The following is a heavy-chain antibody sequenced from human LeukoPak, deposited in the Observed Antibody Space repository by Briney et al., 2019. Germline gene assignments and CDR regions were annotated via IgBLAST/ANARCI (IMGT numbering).Heavy chain of an antibody. CDR2: ISGSGGSA. CDR3: ARDRGYSSSWSLDY. J-gene: IGHJ4*02. Sequence: GGSLRLSCAASGFTFSSYAMSWVRQAPGKGLEWVSAISGSGGSAYYADSVKGRFTISRDNSKNTLYLQMNSLRAEDTAVYYCARDRGYSSSWSLDYWGQGTLVTVSS. CDR1: GFTFSSYA. V-gene: IGHV3-23*01. D-gene: IGHD6-13*01.